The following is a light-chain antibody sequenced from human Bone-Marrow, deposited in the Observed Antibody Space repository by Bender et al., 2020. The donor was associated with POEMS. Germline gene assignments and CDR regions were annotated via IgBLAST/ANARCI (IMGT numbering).Light chain of an antibody. Sequence: QSVLTQPPSASGTPGQSVIISCSGTDSNFGGNNVNWFQQLPGTAPKVLIYSNNQRPSGVPDRFSGSKSGTSASLAISGLQSEDEADYYCATWDDSLNGAVFGGGTQLTVL. CDR2: SNN. J-gene: IGLJ7*01. CDR3: ATWDDSLNGAV. V-gene: IGLV1-44*01. CDR1: DSNFGGNN.